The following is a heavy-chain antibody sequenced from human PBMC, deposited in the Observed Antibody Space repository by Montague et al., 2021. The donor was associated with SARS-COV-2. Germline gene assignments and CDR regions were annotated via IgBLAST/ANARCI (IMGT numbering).Heavy chain of an antibody. CDR1: GGSISSDDSY. CDR3: ARMYVPAHGTSAASYSDY. Sequence: TLSLTCIVSGGSISSDDSYWTWIRQHPGKGLEWIGYISYSGSTSYXVSLKSRLTISADMSDNQFSLKLTSMTAADTAVYYCARMYVPAHGTSAASYSDYWGRGTLVTASS. D-gene: IGHD6-13*01. V-gene: IGHV4-31*03. J-gene: IGHJ4*02. CDR2: ISYSGST.